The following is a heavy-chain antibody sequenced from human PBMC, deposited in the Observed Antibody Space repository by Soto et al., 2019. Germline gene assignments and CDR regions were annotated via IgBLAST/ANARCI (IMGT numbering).Heavy chain of an antibody. CDR2: ISGSGGST. D-gene: IGHD6-13*01. CDR1: VSTWGGYA. CDR3: AAPLAGTGDHYYYGMDV. Sequence: GFLRLSFAASVSTWGGYAVSWGDQAPGEGLERVSAISGSGGSTYYADCVKGRFTISRDNDKNTLYLQMNRLRAEDTAVYYCAAPLAGTGDHYYYGMDVWGHGTTVSVSS. V-gene: IGHV3-23*01. J-gene: IGHJ6*02.